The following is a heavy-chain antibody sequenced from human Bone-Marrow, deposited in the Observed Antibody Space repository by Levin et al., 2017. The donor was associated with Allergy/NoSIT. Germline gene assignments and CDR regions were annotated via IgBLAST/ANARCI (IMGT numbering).Heavy chain of an antibody. D-gene: IGHD5-12*01. J-gene: IGHJ6*02. Sequence: SETLSLTCAVYGGSFSGYYWSWIRQPPGKGLEWIGEINHSGSTNYNPSLKSRVTISVDTSKNQFSLKLSSVTAADTAVYYCARVRPDIPMDVWGQGTTVTVSS. CDR1: GGSFSGYY. CDR3: ARVRPDIPMDV. V-gene: IGHV4-34*01. CDR2: INHSGST.